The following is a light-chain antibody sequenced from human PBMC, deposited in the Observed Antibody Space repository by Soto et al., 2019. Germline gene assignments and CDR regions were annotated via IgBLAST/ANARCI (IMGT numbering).Light chain of an antibody. CDR2: LGS. CDR3: MQALQTTWT. V-gene: IGKV2-28*01. J-gene: IGKJ1*01. Sequence: DIVITQSPLSLPVTPGEPASISCRSSPSLLHNNGYNYLDWYLQKPGQSPQLLIYLGSNRASGVPDGFSGSGSGTDFTLKITRVEAEDVGVYYCMQALQTTWTFGQGSKADIK. CDR1: PSLLHNNGYNY.